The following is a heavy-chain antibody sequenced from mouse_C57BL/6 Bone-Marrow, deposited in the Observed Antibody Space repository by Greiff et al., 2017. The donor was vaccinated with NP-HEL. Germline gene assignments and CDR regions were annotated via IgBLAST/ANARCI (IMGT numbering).Heavy chain of an antibody. V-gene: IGHV1-64*01. Sequence: QVQLQQSGAELVKPGASVKLSCKASGYTFTSYWMHWVKQRPGQGLEWIGMIHPNSGSTNYNEKFKSKATLTVDKSSSTAYMQLSSLTSEDSAVYYCARHYGSGYWYFDVWGTGTTVTVSS. CDR2: IHPNSGST. J-gene: IGHJ1*03. CDR1: GYTFTSYW. CDR3: ARHYGSGYWYFDV. D-gene: IGHD1-1*01.